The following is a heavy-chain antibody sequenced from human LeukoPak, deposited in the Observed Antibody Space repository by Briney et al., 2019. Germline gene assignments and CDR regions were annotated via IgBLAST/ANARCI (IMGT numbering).Heavy chain of an antibody. D-gene: IGHD1-26*01. V-gene: IGHV4-4*07. J-gene: IGHJ3*02. Sequence: SETLSLTCTVSGGSISSYYWSWIRQPAGKGLEWIGRIYSSGSTNYNPSLKSRVTMSVDTSKNQFSLKLSSVTAADTAVYSCVRVGSGTLSFDIWGEGTVVSVPS. CDR1: GGSISSYY. CDR3: VRVGSGTLSFDI. CDR2: IYSSGST.